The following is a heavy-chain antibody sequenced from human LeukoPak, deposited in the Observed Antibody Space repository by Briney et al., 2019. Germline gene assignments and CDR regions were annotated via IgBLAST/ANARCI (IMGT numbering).Heavy chain of an antibody. V-gene: IGHV4-59*12. J-gene: IGHJ3*02. CDR3: ARSNYVWGSYRPRQSDAFDI. CDR2: IHSNGGA. D-gene: IGHD3-16*02. Sequence: PSETLSLTCTVSGGSISNYYWSWIRQPPGKGLEWIGFIHSNGGANYNPSLKSRVTMSVDTSKNQFSLKLSSVTAADTAVYYCARSNYVWGSYRPRQSDAFDIWGQGTMVTVSS. CDR1: GGSISNYY.